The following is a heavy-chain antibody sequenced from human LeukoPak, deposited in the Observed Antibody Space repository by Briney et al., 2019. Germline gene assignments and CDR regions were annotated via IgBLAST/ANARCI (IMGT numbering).Heavy chain of an antibody. CDR1: GYTFTSYA. V-gene: IGHV7-4-1*02. D-gene: IGHD3-10*01. CDR3: ARDRASMVRGTQGWFDP. CDR2: INTNTGNP. J-gene: IGHJ5*02. Sequence: ASVKVSCKASGYTFTSYAMNWVRQAPGQGLEWIGWINTNTGNPTYAQGFTGRFVFSLDTSVSTAYLQISSLKAEDTAVYYCARDRASMVRGTQGWFDPWGQGTLVTVSS.